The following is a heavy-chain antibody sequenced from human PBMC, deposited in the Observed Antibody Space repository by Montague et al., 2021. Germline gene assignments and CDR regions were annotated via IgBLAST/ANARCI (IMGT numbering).Heavy chain of an antibody. V-gene: IGHV4-59*01. CDR1: GDSINGWY. CDR2: VFYSGAT. D-gene: IGHD3-22*01. CDR3: ARQGFYESGGFFT. Sequence: SETLSLTCSVSGDSINGWYWSWIRQPPGKGLEWIGSVFYSGATNYNPSLKSRVTMSADTSKNQVSLKVNSVTAADTAVYYCARQGFYESGGFFTWGLGTLGTVS. J-gene: IGHJ5*02.